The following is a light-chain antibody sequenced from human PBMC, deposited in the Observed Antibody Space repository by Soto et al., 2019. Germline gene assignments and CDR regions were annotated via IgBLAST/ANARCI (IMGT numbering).Light chain of an antibody. V-gene: IGLV2-14*01. CDR1: SSDVGGYNY. CDR2: DVS. Sequence: QSALTQPASVSGSPGQSITISCTGTSSDVGGYNYVSWYQQHPGKAPKRLIYDVSNRPSGVSNRFSGSKSGNTASLTISGLQAEDEADYYCISYTSSSTLFGGGTKLTVL. J-gene: IGLJ2*01. CDR3: ISYTSSSTL.